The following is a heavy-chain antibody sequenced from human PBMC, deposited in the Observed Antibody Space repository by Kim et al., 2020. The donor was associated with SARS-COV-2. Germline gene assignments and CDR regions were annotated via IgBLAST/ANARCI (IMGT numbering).Heavy chain of an antibody. D-gene: IGHD2-2*01. J-gene: IGHJ4*02. CDR2: ISSSSSPK. Sequence: GGSLRLSCAASGFIFSSYSMNWVRQAPGKGLEWVSYISSSSSPKYYAASVRGRFTISRENAKNSLYLQMNSLRDEDTALYYCARDSSWGFDYWGQGTLVTVSS. CDR3: ARDSSWGFDY. V-gene: IGHV3-48*02. CDR1: GFIFSSYS.